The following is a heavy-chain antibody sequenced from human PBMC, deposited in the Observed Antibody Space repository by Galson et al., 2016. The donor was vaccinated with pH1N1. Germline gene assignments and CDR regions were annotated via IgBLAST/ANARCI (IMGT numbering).Heavy chain of an antibody. CDR1: GFTFISYA. CDR2: ISGSGGNT. V-gene: IGHV3-23*01. D-gene: IGHD3-3*01. CDR3: ASSHITIFGLAPGYAFDI. Sequence: SLRLSCAASGFTFISYAMSWVRQAPGKGLEWVSVISGSGGNTYYGDSVKGRFTISRDNSKNTLYLQMNSLRAEDTAVYYCASSHITIFGLAPGYAFDIWGQGTMVTVSS. J-gene: IGHJ3*02.